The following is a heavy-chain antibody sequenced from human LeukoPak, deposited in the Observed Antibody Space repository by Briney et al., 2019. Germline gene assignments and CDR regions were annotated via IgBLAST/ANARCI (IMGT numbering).Heavy chain of an antibody. J-gene: IGHJ4*02. D-gene: IGHD5-18*01. CDR2: IYHSGST. CDR3: ARVAGYSYGVDY. CDR1: GYSISSGYY. Sequence: PSETLSLTCTVSGYSISSGYYWGWIRQPPGKGLEWIGSIYHSGSTYYNPSLKSRVTISVDTSKNQFSLKLSSVTAADTAVYYCARVAGYSYGVDYWGQGTLVTVSS. V-gene: IGHV4-38-2*02.